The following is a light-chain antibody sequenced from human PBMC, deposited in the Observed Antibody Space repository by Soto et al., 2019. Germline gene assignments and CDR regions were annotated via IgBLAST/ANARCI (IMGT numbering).Light chain of an antibody. J-gene: IGKJ4*01. CDR3: QQLSSYPLT. CDR1: QSVSSSY. Sequence: MTQCPATLSLSPGERATLSCSPSQSVSSSYLAWYQQKPGQAPRLLIYDASSRATGIPDRFSGGGSGTDFTLTISRLEPEDFAVYYCQQLSSYPLTFGRGTKVDIK. CDR2: DAS. V-gene: IGKV3-20*01.